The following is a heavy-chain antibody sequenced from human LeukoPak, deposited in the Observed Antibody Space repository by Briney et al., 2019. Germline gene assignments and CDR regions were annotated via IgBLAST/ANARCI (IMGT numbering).Heavy chain of an antibody. CDR1: GYTFIDYY. J-gene: IGHJ5*02. V-gene: IGHV1-2*02. CDR3: ARSRRTTIGWFDP. Sequence: ASVKLSCKTSGYTFIDYYLHWVRHAPGQGLEWMGWLNPNSGVTNYALTFQGRVTMTRDTTMRTAYMELSRLRSDDTAVYYCARSRRTTIGWFDPWGQGTLVTVAS. CDR2: LNPNSGVT. D-gene: IGHD5-12*01.